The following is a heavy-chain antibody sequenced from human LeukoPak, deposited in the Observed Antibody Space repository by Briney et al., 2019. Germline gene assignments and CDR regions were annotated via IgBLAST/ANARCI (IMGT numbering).Heavy chain of an antibody. CDR1: GFTFSSYE. CDR2: ISSSGSNI. Sequence: PGGSLRLSCAASGFTFSSYEMNWVRQAPGKGLEWVSYISSSGSNIYYADSVKGRFTISRDNAKDSLYLQMNSLRAEDTAVYYCARFGYSTRQVSDWGQGTLVTVSS. J-gene: IGHJ4*02. V-gene: IGHV3-48*03. CDR3: ARFGYSTRQVSD. D-gene: IGHD6-13*01.